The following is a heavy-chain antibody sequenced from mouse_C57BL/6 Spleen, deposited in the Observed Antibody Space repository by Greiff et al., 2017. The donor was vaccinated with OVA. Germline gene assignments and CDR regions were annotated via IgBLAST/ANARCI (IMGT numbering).Heavy chain of an antibody. Sequence: LQESGAELVRPGASVKMSCKASGYTFTSYNMHWVKQTPRQGLEWIGAIYPGNGDTSYNQKFKGKATLTVDKSSSTAYMQLSSLTSEDSAVYFCARARDYYGSFYAMDYWGQGTSVTVSS. J-gene: IGHJ4*01. CDR2: IYPGNGDT. CDR3: ARARDYYGSFYAMDY. D-gene: IGHD1-1*01. V-gene: IGHV1-12*01. CDR1: GYTFTSYN.